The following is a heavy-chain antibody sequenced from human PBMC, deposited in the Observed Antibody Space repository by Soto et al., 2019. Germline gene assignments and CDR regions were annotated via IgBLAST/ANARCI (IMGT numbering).Heavy chain of an antibody. D-gene: IGHD5-12*01. CDR1: GGSISSSSYY. Sequence: SETLSLTCTVSGGSISSSSYYWGWIRQPPGKGLEWIGSIYYSGSTYYNTSLKSRVTISVDTSKNQYSLKLSSVTAADTAVYFCARSDGSGYDSSGEPTYYYYGMDVWGQGTTVT. V-gene: IGHV4-39*01. J-gene: IGHJ6*02. CDR3: ARSDGSGYDSSGEPTYYYYGMDV. CDR2: IYYSGST.